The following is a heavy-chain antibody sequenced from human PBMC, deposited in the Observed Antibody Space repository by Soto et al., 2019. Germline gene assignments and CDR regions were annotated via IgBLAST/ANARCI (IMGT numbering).Heavy chain of an antibody. D-gene: IGHD3-3*01. CDR1: GYSFTDYW. V-gene: IGHV5-51*01. Sequence: PGESLKISCQTSGYSFTDYWIGWVRQMPGKDLEWMGIIYPADSDVRYSPSFRGQVTISADRSISTAYLQWGNLKASDTAMFYCARGGVASRTFDYWGQGTLVTVS. CDR2: IYPADSDV. CDR3: ARGGVASRTFDY. J-gene: IGHJ4*02.